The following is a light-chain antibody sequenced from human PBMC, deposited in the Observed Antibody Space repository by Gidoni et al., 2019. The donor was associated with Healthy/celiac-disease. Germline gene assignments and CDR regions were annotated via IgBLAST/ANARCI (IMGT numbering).Light chain of an antibody. Sequence: DIQMTQSPSSLSASVGDRVTITCRASQSISSYVNWYQQKPGKAPKLLIYAASSLQSWVPSRFSGSGSGTDFTLTISSLQPEDFATYYCQQSYSTPRTFGQGTKVEIK. CDR2: AAS. CDR1: QSISSY. V-gene: IGKV1-39*01. J-gene: IGKJ1*01. CDR3: QQSYSTPRT.